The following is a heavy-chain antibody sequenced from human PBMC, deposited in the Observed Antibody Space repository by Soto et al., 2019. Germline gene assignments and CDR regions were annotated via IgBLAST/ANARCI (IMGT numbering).Heavy chain of an antibody. J-gene: IGHJ6*01. D-gene: IGHD3-3*01. V-gene: IGHV3-7*03. Sequence: EVQLVESGGGLVLPGGSPRLSCAASGFIFSSSWMTWVRQAPGKGLEWVANIKPDGSDQYYADSVKGRFTISRDNARNSLYLQMNNLRAEDTAVYYCARESLLKSIPIYGYFYYAMDVWGQGATVIVPS. CDR3: ARESLLKSIPIYGYFYYAMDV. CDR1: GFIFSSSW. CDR2: IKPDGSDQ.